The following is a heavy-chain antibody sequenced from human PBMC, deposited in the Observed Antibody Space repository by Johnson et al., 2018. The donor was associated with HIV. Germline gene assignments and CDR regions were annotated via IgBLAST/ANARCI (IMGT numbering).Heavy chain of an antibody. Sequence: VHLVESGGGVVRPGGSLRLSCAASGFIFGDYGLSWVRQRPGKGLQWVSGINWNGGSTGYADSVKGRCTISRDNGKNSLYMQMNNLRADDTALYYCARRDSGSLSFDIWGQGTMVIVSS. D-gene: IGHD1-26*01. CDR1: GFIFGDYG. CDR2: INWNGGST. J-gene: IGHJ3*02. V-gene: IGHV3-20*04. CDR3: ARRDSGSLSFDI.